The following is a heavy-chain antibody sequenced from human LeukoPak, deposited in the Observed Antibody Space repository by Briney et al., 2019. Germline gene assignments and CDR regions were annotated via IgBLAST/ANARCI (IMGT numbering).Heavy chain of an antibody. J-gene: IGHJ4*02. CDR3: ARGFYGFDY. V-gene: IGHV4-34*01. D-gene: IGHD3-16*01. CDR1: GVSFSGYY. Sequence: SETLSLTCAVYGVSFSGYYWTWVRQPPGEGLEWIGAMNHSGSTNYNPSPKSRVTRLVNTSKNQFSLKLLSVTAADTAVYDGARGFYGFDYWGQGTPVTVSS. CDR2: MNHSGST.